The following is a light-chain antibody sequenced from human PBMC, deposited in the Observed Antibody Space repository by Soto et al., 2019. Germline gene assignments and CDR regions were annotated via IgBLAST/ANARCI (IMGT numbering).Light chain of an antibody. CDR3: CSYASFRV. V-gene: IGLV2-23*01. J-gene: IGLJ2*01. CDR1: SSDVGSYNL. CDR2: EGS. Sequence: QSALTQPASVSGSPGQSITISCTGTSSDVGSYNLVSWCQQHPGKAPKLMIYEGSKRPSGVSNRFSGSKSGNTASLTISGLQAEDEADYYCCSYASFRVFGGGTKLTVL.